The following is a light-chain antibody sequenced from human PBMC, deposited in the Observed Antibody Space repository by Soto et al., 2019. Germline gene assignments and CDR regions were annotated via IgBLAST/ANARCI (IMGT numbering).Light chain of an antibody. Sequence: EIVLTQSPGTLSLSPGERATLSCRASQSVSADYLAWYQLKPDQAPRLLMYGSSSRATGIPDRFSGSGSGTDFSLTISRLEPEDFAVYYCQHYDSARWTFGLGTKV. CDR2: GSS. CDR3: QHYDSARWT. CDR1: QSVSADY. V-gene: IGKV3-20*01. J-gene: IGKJ1*01.